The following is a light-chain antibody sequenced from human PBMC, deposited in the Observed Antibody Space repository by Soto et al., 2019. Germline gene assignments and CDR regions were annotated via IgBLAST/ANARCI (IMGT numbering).Light chain of an antibody. Sequence: DIQMTQSPPSLSASVGDRVTITCRASQGIRNFVAWYQQKPGKPPKLLIYAASTLQSGVPSRFSGSGSGTDFTLTINGLQPEDVATYSCQQYSSVPVFGPGTKVEI. CDR2: AAS. CDR3: QQYSSVPV. J-gene: IGKJ3*01. CDR1: QGIRNF. V-gene: IGKV1-27*01.